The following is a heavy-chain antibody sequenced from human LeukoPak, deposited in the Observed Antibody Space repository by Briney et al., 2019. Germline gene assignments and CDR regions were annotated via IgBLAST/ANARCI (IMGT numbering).Heavy chain of an antibody. D-gene: IGHD5-12*01. V-gene: IGHV3-30*02. CDR1: GFTFSSYG. Sequence: PGGSLRLSCAASGFTFSSYGMHWVRQAPGKGLEWVAFIRYDGSNKYYADSVKGRFTISRDNSKNTLYLQMNSLRAEDTAVYYCAKDASGYDHLGGYYFDYWGQGTLVTVSS. J-gene: IGHJ4*02. CDR2: IRYDGSNK. CDR3: AKDASGYDHLGGYYFDY.